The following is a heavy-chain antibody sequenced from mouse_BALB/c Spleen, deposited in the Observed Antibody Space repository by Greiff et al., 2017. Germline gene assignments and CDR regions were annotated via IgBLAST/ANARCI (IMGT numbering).Heavy chain of an antibody. Sequence: VHLVESGPGLVAPSQSLSITCTVSGFSLTSYGVHWVRQPPGKGLEWLGVIWAGGSTNYNSALMSRLSISKDNSKSQVFLKMNSLQTDDTAMYYCARDHYYYGSSHYAMDYWGQGTSVTVSS. D-gene: IGHD1-1*01. J-gene: IGHJ4*01. CDR1: GFSLTSYG. V-gene: IGHV2-9*02. CDR2: IWAGGST. CDR3: ARDHYYYGSSHYAMDY.